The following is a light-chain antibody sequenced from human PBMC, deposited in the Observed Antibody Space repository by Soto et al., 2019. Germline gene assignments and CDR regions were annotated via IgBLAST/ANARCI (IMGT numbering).Light chain of an antibody. CDR1: QSISRY. CDR2: SAS. V-gene: IGKV1-39*01. J-gene: IGKJ3*01. Sequence: DIQMTQSPSSLSASVGDRVTVTCRAGQSISRYLNWYQQRPGKAPNLLIYSASSLQTGVPSRFSGSGSGTDFTLTITNLQPEDFETSYCQQSYNGPFTFGPGTKVDIK. CDR3: QQSYNGPFT.